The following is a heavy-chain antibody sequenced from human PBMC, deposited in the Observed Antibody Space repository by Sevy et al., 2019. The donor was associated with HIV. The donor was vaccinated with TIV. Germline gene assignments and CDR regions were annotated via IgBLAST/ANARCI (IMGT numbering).Heavy chain of an antibody. CDR3: ARGAALGFLEWLPPYYYYGMDV. J-gene: IGHJ6*02. CDR1: GGSFSGYY. CDR2: INHSGST. D-gene: IGHD3-3*01. Sequence: SETLSLTCAVYGGSFSGYYWSWIRQPPGKGLEWIGEINHSGSTNYNPSLKSRVTISVDTSKNQFSRKLSSVTAADTAVYYCARGAALGFLEWLPPYYYYGMDVWGQGTTVTVSS. V-gene: IGHV4-34*01.